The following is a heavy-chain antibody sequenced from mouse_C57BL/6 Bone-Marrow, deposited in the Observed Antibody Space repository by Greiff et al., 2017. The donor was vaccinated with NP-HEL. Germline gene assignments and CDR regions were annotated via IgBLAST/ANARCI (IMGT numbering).Heavy chain of an antibody. D-gene: IGHD3-2*02. CDR2: ISNGGGST. CDR1: GFTFSDYY. J-gene: IGHJ3*01. V-gene: IGHV5-12*01. Sequence: EVMLVESGGGLVQPGGSLKLSCAASGFTFSDYYMYWVRQTPEKRLEWVAYISNGGGSTYYPDTVKGRFTISGDNAKNTLYLQMSRLKSEDTAMYYCARHGPSDSSGYDDWGQGTLVTVSA. CDR3: ARHGPSDSSGYDD.